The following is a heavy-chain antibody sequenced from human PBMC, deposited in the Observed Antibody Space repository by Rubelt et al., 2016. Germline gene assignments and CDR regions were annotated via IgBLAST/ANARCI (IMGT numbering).Heavy chain of an antibody. V-gene: IGHV1-18*01. D-gene: IGHD4-23*01. CDR1: GYTFTSYG. CDR2: ISASNGNT. J-gene: IGHJ4*02. Sequence: QVQLVQSGAEVKKPGASVKVSCKASGYTFTSYGISWVRQAPGQGLEWMGWISASNGNTNYAQKRKGTFTLTTDTSTSTAYMERRSLRSDDTAVYYCARDVGGNSVLYYFDYWGQGTLVTVSS. CDR3: ARDVGGNSVLYYFDY.